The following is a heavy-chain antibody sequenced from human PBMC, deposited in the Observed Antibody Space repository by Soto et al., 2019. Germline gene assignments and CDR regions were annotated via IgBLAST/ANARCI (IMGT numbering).Heavy chain of an antibody. J-gene: IGHJ6*02. CDR2: ISSSSSYI. D-gene: IGHD6-6*01. V-gene: IGHV3-21*01. CDR1: GFTFSSYS. CDR3: ARAFLSSSSDSYYYSDGMDV. Sequence: GGSLRLSCAASGFTFSSYSMNWVRQAPGKGLEWVSSISSSSSYIYYADSVKGRFTISRDNAKNSLYLQMNSLRAEDTAVYYCARAFLSSSSDSYYYSDGMDVWGQGSTVTGSS.